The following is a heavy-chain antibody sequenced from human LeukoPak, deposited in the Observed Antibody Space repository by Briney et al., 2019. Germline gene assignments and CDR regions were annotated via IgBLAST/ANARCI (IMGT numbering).Heavy chain of an antibody. CDR2: INTDGSST. J-gene: IGHJ3*01. CDR1: GFAFSSYW. D-gene: IGHD3-3*01. CDR3: ARSFSNFWSGSPDGFDV. Sequence: GSLRLSCAASGFAFSSYWMHWVRQVPGKGLAWVSRINTDGSSTSYADSVKGRFTISRDNAKNTLYLQMSGLRADDTAVYYCARSFSNFWSGSPDGFDVWGQGTMVTVSS. V-gene: IGHV3-74*01.